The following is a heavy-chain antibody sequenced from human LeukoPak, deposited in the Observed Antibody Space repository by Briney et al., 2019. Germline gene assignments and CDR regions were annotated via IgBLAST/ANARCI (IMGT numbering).Heavy chain of an antibody. V-gene: IGHV4-30-4*01. CDR3: ARDNVVVVAATTHYYYYGMDV. CDR2: IYYSGST. CDR1: GGSISSGDYY. J-gene: IGHJ6*02. D-gene: IGHD2-15*01. Sequence: SQTLSLTCSVSGGSISSGDYYWSWIRQPPGKGLEWIGYIYYSGSTYYNPSLKSRVTISVDTSKNQFSLKLSSVTAADTAVYYCARDNVVVVAATTHYYYYGMDVWGQGTTVTVSS.